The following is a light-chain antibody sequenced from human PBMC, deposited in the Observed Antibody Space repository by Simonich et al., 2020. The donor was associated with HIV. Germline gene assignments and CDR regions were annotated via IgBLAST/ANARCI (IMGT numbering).Light chain of an antibody. V-gene: IGKV3-11*01. CDR1: QSVSSN. CDR3: QQRSNWPPWMYT. Sequence: EIVMTQSPATLSVSPGERATLSCRASQSVSSNLAWDQQNTGQAPRLLIYVASTRATGIPARFSGSGSGTDFTLTISSLEPEDFAVYYCQQRSNWPPWMYTCGQGTKVEIK. J-gene: IGKJ2*01. CDR2: VAS.